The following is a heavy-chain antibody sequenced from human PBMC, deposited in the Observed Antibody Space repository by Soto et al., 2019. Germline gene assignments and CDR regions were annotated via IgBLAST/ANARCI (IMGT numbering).Heavy chain of an antibody. J-gene: IGHJ6*02. Sequence: QITLKESGPTLVKPTQTLTLTCTFSGFSLSTIGVGVGWIRQPPGKALEWLALIYWDDDKRYSPSLKSRLTVTQDTSKNQVVLTMTNMDPADTATYYCVQSRCGGDCLQSYSSHSYYGLDVWGQGTTVTVSS. CDR3: VQSRCGGDCLQSYSSHSYYGLDV. D-gene: IGHD2-21*02. V-gene: IGHV2-5*02. CDR2: IYWDDDK. CDR1: GFSLSTIGVG.